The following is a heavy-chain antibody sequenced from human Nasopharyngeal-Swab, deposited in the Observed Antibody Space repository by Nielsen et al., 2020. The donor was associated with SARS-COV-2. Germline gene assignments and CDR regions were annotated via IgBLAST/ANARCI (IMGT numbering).Heavy chain of an antibody. CDR2: ISGSGGST. D-gene: IGHD3-10*01. Sequence: WIRQPPGKGLEWVSAISGSGGSTYYADSVQGRFTISRDNSKNTLYLQMNSLRAEDTAVYYCAKDLSLYGSGSYYTNPSPFDYWGQGTLVTVSS. J-gene: IGHJ4*02. CDR3: AKDLSLYGSGSYYTNPSPFDY. V-gene: IGHV3-23*01.